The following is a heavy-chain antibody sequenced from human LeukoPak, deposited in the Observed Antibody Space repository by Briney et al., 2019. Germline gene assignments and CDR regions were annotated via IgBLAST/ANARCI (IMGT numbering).Heavy chain of an antibody. Sequence: GGSLRLSCAASGFTFSSYAMSWVRQAPGKGLEWVSAISANSGSTYYADSVKGRFTISRDNSKSTLYLQMNSLRAEDTAVYYCSKGLQWELPFDYSGQGTLVTVSS. CDR2: ISANSGST. J-gene: IGHJ4*02. V-gene: IGHV3-23*01. CDR1: GFTFSSYA. CDR3: SKGLQWELPFDY. D-gene: IGHD1-26*01.